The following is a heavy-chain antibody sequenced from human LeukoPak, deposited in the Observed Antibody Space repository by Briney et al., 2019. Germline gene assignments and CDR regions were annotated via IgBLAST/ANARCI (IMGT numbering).Heavy chain of an antibody. V-gene: IGHV1-8*01. D-gene: IGHD1-20*01. CDR2: MNPNSGNT. J-gene: IGHJ4*02. Sequence: GASVKVSCKASGYTFTSYDINWVRQATGQGLEWMGWMNPNSGNTGYAQKFQGRVTMTEDTSTDTAYMELSSLRSEDTAVYYCATAPRNNWNDEFDYWGQGTLVTVSS. CDR3: ATAPRNNWNDEFDY. CDR1: GYTFTSYD.